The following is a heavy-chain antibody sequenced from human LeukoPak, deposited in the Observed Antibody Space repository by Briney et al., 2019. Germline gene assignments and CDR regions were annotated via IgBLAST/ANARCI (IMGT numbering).Heavy chain of an antibody. Sequence: GGSLRLSCAASGFTFSSYSMNWVRQAPGKGLEWVSSISSSSSYIYYADSVKGRFTISRDNAKNSLYLQMNSLRAEDTAVYYCASEGQETLRYCSSTSCSPRDYWGQGTLVTVSS. CDR1: GFTFSSYS. CDR2: ISSSSSYI. V-gene: IGHV3-21*01. CDR3: ASEGQETLRYCSSTSCSPRDY. J-gene: IGHJ4*02. D-gene: IGHD2-2*01.